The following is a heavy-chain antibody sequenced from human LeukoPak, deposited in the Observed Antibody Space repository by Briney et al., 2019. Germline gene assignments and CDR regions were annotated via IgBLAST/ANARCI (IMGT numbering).Heavy chain of an antibody. V-gene: IGHV1-24*01. CDR1: GSTLTELS. CDR2: FDPEDGET. Sequence: ASVKASCTVSGSTLTELSMHWVRQSPGKGLEWRGGFDPEDGETIYAQKFQGRVTITEDTSTDTAYMELSRLRSEDTAVYYCATDHGPWAFDIWGQGTMVTVSS. CDR3: ATDHGPWAFDI. D-gene: IGHD3/OR15-3a*01. J-gene: IGHJ3*02.